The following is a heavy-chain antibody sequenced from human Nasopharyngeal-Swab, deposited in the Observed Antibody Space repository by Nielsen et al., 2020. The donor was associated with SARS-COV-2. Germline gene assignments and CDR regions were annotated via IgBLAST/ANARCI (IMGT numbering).Heavy chain of an antibody. CDR2: IDAGNGNT. CDR1: GYTFTSYP. J-gene: IGHJ6*02. D-gene: IGHD4-17*01. V-gene: IGHV1-3*01. CDR3: ARDRVNTVTTVEPPFWKGYYYYCMDV. Sequence: ASVKVSCKASGYTFTSYPIHWVRKAPGQRLEWMGWIDAGNGNTKYSQKFQGRVTMTRDTSTSTVYMELSSLISEDTAVYYCARDRVNTVTTVEPPFWKGYYYYCMDVWGQVTTVTVSS.